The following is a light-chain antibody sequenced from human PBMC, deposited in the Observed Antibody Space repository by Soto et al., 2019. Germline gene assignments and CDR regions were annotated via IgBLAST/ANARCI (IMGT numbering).Light chain of an antibody. Sequence: QSVLTQPASVSGSPEQSITISCTGTSGDIGTYNLVSWYQQYPGKAPQLIIYEGSERPSGVSHRFSGSKSGNTASLTISGLQAEDEADYYCCSYAGSYTFDVFGTGTKVTVL. CDR1: SGDIGTYNL. J-gene: IGLJ1*01. CDR2: EGS. CDR3: CSYAGSYTFDV. V-gene: IGLV2-23*03.